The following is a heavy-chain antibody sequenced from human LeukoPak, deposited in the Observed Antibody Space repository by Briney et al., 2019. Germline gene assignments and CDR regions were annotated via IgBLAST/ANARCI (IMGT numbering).Heavy chain of an antibody. CDR2: VLTSGTT. D-gene: IGHD2-2*01. CDR3: ARVYSSTHNWFDT. CDR1: GGSINSGSYY. V-gene: IGHV4-61*02. J-gene: IGHJ5*02. Sequence: SETLSLTCTVSGGSINSGSYYWSWIRQPAGKGLEWIGRVLTSGTTNYNPSLKSRVTISVETSKNHFSLKLSSVTAADTALYYCARVYSSTHNWFDTWGQGTQVTVSS.